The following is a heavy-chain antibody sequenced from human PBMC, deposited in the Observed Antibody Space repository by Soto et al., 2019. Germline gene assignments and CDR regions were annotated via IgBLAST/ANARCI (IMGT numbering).Heavy chain of an antibody. CDR2: INPNSGGT. J-gene: IGHJ5*02. V-gene: IGHV1-2*04. CDR1: GYTFTGYY. Sequence: QVQLVQSEAEVKKPGASVKVSCKASGYTFTGYYMHWVRQAPGQGLEWMGWINPNSGGTNYAQKFQGWVTMTRDTSISTAYMELSRLRSDDTAVYYCAIGYCSSTSCSADNWFDPWGQGTLVTVSS. D-gene: IGHD2-2*01. CDR3: AIGYCSSTSCSADNWFDP.